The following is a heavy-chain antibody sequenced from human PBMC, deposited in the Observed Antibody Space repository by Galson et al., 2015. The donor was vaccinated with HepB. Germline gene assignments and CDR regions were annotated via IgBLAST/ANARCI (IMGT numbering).Heavy chain of an antibody. CDR1: GYTLTELS. CDR2: FDPEDGET. D-gene: IGHD5-24*01. Sequence: SVKVSCKVSGYTLTELSMHWVRQAPGKGLEWMGGFDPEDGETIYAQKFQGRVTMTEDTSTDTAYMELSSLRSEDTAVYYCATVSLTSRDGYNPNYFDYWGQGTLVTVSS. J-gene: IGHJ4*02. CDR3: ATVSLTSRDGYNPNYFDY. V-gene: IGHV1-24*01.